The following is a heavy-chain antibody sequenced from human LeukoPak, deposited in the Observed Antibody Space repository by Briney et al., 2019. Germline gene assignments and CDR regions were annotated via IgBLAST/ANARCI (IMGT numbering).Heavy chain of an antibody. Sequence: PSETLSLTCAVYGGSFSGYYWSWIRQPPGKGLEWIGEINRSGSTNYNPSLKSRVTISVDTSKNQFSLKLSSVTAADTAVYYCARGHASYSYGFRYWGQGTLVTVSS. J-gene: IGHJ4*02. CDR1: GGSFSGYY. CDR3: ARGHASYSYGFRY. D-gene: IGHD5-18*01. CDR2: INRSGST. V-gene: IGHV4-34*01.